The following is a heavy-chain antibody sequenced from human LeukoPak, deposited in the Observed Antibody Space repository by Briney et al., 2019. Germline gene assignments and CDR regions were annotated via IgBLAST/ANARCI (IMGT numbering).Heavy chain of an antibody. D-gene: IGHD3-10*01. Sequence: GGSLRLSCAASGFTFDDYAMHWVRQAPGKGLEWVSGISWNSGSIGYADSVKGRFTISRDNAKNSLYLQMNSLRVEDTALYYCAKDLGSGSGNYVAFDIWGQGTMVTVSS. CDR1: GFTFDDYA. V-gene: IGHV3-9*01. CDR2: ISWNSGSI. J-gene: IGHJ3*02. CDR3: AKDLGSGSGNYVAFDI.